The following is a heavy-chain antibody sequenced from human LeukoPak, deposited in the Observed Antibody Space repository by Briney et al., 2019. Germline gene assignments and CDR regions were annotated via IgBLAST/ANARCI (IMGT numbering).Heavy chain of an antibody. CDR1: GFTFSDHY. J-gene: IGHJ4*02. D-gene: IGHD5-12*01. Sequence: GGSLRLSCAASGFTFSDHYMDWVRQAPGKGLEWVGRSRNKANSYTTEYAASVKGRFTISRDDSKNSLYLQMNSLRAEDTAVYYCARGPSGYHNTGGQGTLVTVSS. CDR2: SRNKANSYTT. V-gene: IGHV3-72*01. CDR3: ARGPSGYHNT.